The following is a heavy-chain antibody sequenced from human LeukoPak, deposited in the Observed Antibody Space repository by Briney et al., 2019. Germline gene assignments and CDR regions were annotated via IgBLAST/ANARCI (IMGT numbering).Heavy chain of an antibody. CDR1: GGSISSYY. J-gene: IGHJ4*02. CDR2: IYTSGST. D-gene: IGHD3-3*01. Sequence: SETLSLTCTVSGGSISSYYWSWIRQPAGKGLEWIGRIYTSGSTNYNSSLKSRVTMSVDTSKNQFSLKLSYVTGADTAVYYCARDRGGDFWSGYYFDYWGQGTLVTVSS. CDR3: ARDRGGDFWSGYYFDY. V-gene: IGHV4-4*07.